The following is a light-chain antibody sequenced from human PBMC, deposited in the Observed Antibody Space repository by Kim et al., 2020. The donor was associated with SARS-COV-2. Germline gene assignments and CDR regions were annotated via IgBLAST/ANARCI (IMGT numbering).Light chain of an antibody. Sequence: SPGERATRSYRASQTINIQLGCYPQHPAQAPRLRIYDATTRATGAPSSFIGSGSETDFTLTISSPQSEDFAVYYCQQSNDWPPLTFGQGTKVDIK. V-gene: IGKV3-15*01. CDR1: QTINIQ. CDR2: DAT. CDR3: QQSNDWPPLT. J-gene: IGKJ1*01.